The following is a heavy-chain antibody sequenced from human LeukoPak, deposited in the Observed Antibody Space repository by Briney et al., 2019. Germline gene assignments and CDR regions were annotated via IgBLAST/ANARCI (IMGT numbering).Heavy chain of an antibody. CDR3: ARENPGVGFPSERNWFDP. J-gene: IGHJ5*02. V-gene: IGHV3-11*01. CDR1: GFTFSDYY. Sequence: GGSLRLSCAASGFTFSDYYMSWIRQAPGKGLEWVSYISSSGSTIYYADSVKGRFTISRDNAKNSLYLQMNSLRAEDTAVYYCARENPGVGFPSERNWFDPWGQGPLVTVSS. D-gene: IGHD3-3*01. CDR2: ISSSGSTI.